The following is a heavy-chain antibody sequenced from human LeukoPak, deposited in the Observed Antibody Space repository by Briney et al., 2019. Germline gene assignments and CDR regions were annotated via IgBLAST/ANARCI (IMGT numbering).Heavy chain of an antibody. CDR1: GFTFRSYG. Sequence: PGRSLRLSCAASGFTFRSYGMHWVRQAPGKALEWVAVISYDGSNKYYADSVKGRFTISRDNSKNTLYLQMNSLRAEDTAVYYCAKDLRADIVVVVAAHPGNYWGQGTLVTVSS. CDR3: AKDLRADIVVVVAAHPGNY. V-gene: IGHV3-30*18. D-gene: IGHD2-15*01. CDR2: ISYDGSNK. J-gene: IGHJ4*02.